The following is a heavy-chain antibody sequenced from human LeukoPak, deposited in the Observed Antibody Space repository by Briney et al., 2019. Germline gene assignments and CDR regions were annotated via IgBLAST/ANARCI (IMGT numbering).Heavy chain of an antibody. D-gene: IGHD2-21*02. CDR1: GGSISSGGYY. Sequence: SETLSLTCTVSGGSISSGGYYWSWIRQHPGKGLEWIGHIYYSGSTYYNPSLKSRVTISVDTSKNQFSLKLSSVTAADTAVYYCARRGIVVVTDAWYFDLWGRGTLVTVSS. J-gene: IGHJ2*01. CDR3: ARRGIVVVTDAWYFDL. V-gene: IGHV4-31*03. CDR2: IYYSGST.